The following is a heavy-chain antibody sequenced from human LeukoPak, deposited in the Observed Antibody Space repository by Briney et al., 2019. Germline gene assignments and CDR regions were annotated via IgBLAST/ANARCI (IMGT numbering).Heavy chain of an antibody. CDR1: GFTFSSYA. V-gene: IGHV3-30*18. J-gene: IGHJ5*02. CDR2: ISYDGSNK. D-gene: IGHD6-13*01. Sequence: GGSLRLSCAASGFTFSSYAMHWVRQAPGKGLEWVAVISYDGSNKYYADSVKGRFTISRDNSKNTLYLQMNSLRAEDTAVYYCAKSWSAIAAAGIGWFDPWGQGTLVTVSS. CDR3: AKSWSAIAAAGIGWFDP.